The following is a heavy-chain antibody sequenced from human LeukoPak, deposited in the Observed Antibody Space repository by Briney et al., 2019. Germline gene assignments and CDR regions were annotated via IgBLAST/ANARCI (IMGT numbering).Heavy chain of an antibody. V-gene: IGHV4-39*01. Sequence: SETLSLTCTVSGGSISSSSYYWGWIRQPPGKGLECIGSIYYSGSTYYNPSLKSRVTISVDTSKNQFSLKLSSVTAADTAVYYCARPIRDYVWGSYRYTDDAFDIWGQGTMVTVSS. J-gene: IGHJ3*02. D-gene: IGHD3-16*02. CDR1: GGSISSSSYY. CDR2: IYYSGST. CDR3: ARPIRDYVWGSYRYTDDAFDI.